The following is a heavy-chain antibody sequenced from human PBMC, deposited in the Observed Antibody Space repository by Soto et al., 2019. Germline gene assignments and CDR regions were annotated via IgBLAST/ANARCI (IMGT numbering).Heavy chain of an antibody. J-gene: IGHJ6*02. V-gene: IGHV1-69*13. CDR3: ARADYQTLYSSGWYVYGMDV. CDR2: VIPIFGTA. CDR1: GGTFSSYA. D-gene: IGHD6-19*01. Sequence: SVKVSCKASGGTFSSYAISWVRQAPGQGLEWMGGVIPIFGTANYAQKFQGRVTITADESTSTAYMELSSLRSEDTAVYYCARADYQTLYSSGWYVYGMDVWGQGTTVTVS.